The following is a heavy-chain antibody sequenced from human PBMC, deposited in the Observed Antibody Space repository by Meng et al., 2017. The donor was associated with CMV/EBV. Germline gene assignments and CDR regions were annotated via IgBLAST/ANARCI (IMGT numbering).Heavy chain of an antibody. D-gene: IGHD1-14*01. CDR2: IYYSGST. J-gene: IGHJ4*02. Sequence: QVQLQESGPGLVTPSQTLSLTCTSHGCSISSGDYYWSWIRQPPGKGLEWIGYIYYSGSTYYNPSLKSRVTISVDTSKNQFSLKLSSVTAADTAVYYCARVTSRVAGAFDYWGQGTLVTVSS. CDR1: GCSISSGDYY. V-gene: IGHV4-30-4*08. CDR3: ARVTSRVAGAFDY.